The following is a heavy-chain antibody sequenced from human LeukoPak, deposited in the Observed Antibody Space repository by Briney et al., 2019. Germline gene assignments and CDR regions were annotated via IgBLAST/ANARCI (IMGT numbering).Heavy chain of an antibody. Sequence: GGSLRLSCAASGFTFSSYAMHWVRQAPGKGLEWVAVISYDGSNKYYADSVKGRFTISRDNSKNTLYLQMNSLRAEDTAVYYCASHRGIQLWLLDYWGQGTLVTVSS. CDR3: ASHRGIQLWLLDY. D-gene: IGHD5-18*01. CDR1: GFTFSSYA. V-gene: IGHV3-30*04. J-gene: IGHJ4*02. CDR2: ISYDGSNK.